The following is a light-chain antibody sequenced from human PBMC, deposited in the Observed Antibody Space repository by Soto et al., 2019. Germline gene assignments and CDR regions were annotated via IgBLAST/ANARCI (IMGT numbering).Light chain of an antibody. Sequence: EIVLTQSPATLSWSPGERSTLSCRASQSVKTFLVWYQQRPGQAPRLLIYDASHRAAGIPARFSGSGFGTDFTLTISSLEPEDAAVYYCQQRSNWPPITFGQGTRLEIK. J-gene: IGKJ5*01. CDR1: QSVKTF. V-gene: IGKV3-11*01. CDR2: DAS. CDR3: QQRSNWPPIT.